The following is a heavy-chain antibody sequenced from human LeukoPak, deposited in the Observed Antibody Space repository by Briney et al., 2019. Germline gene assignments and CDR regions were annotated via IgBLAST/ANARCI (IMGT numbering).Heavy chain of an antibody. D-gene: IGHD6-19*01. CDR1: GGSISSYY. CDR2: IYSSGFT. Sequence: SETLSLTCTVSGGSISSYYWGWIRQTPGKGLEWIGSIYSSGFTYYNPSLNSRVTISVDTSKNQFSLKVISVTAADTAVYYCARHGSGWFNYFDYWGQGTLVTVSS. V-gene: IGHV4-39*01. J-gene: IGHJ4*02. CDR3: ARHGSGWFNYFDY.